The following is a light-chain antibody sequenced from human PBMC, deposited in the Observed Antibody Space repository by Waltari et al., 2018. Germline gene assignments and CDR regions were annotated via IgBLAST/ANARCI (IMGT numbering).Light chain of an antibody. CDR1: SSYVGGYNY. CDR3: SSYISSSTLEL. CDR2: DVS. V-gene: IGLV2-14*03. J-gene: IGLJ2*01. Sequence: QSALTQPASVSGSPGQSITISCPGTSSYVGGYNYVSWYQQHPGKAPKLMIYDVSNRPSGVSNRFSGSKSGNTASLTISGLQAEDEADYYCSSYISSSTLELFGGGTSLTVL.